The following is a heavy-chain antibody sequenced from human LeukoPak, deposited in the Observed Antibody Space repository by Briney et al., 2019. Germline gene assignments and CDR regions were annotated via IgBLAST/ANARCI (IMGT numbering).Heavy chain of an antibody. CDR3: ARQGNYGYSFDY. CDR1: GSSFTSYW. CDR2: IYPGDSDT. D-gene: IGHD5-18*01. J-gene: IGHJ4*02. V-gene: IGHV5-51*01. Sequence: GESLQISCQGSGSSFTSYWIGWVRQLPGKGLEWMGIIYPGDSDTRYSASFQGQVTISADKSITTAYLQWSSLRASDTAMYYCARQGNYGYSFDYWGQGTLVTVSS.